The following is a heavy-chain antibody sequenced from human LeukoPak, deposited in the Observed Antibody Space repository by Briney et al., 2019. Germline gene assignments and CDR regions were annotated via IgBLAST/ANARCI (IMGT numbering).Heavy chain of an antibody. CDR3: GKEQGGIAAAGIDP. Sequence: GGSLRLSCAASGFIFSSYAMSWVRQAPGKGLEWVSAISGSGGSTYYADSVKGRFTISRDNSKNTLYLQMNSLRAEDTAVYYCGKEQGGIAAAGIDPWGEGSLVTVSS. V-gene: IGHV3-23*01. CDR2: ISGSGGST. CDR1: GFIFSSYA. D-gene: IGHD6-13*01. J-gene: IGHJ5*02.